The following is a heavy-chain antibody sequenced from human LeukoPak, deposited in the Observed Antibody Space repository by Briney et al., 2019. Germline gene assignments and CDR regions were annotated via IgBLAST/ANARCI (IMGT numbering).Heavy chain of an antibody. J-gene: IGHJ5*02. V-gene: IGHV3-7*01. Sequence: GGSLRLSCAASGFTFSDHYMDWVRQAPGKGLEWVANIKRDGSEKYYVDSVKGRFTISRDNAKNSLYLQMNSLRAEDTAVYYCARDLTISVGPSWFDPWGQGTLVTVSS. CDR2: IKRDGSEK. D-gene: IGHD3-3*01. CDR1: GFTFSDHY. CDR3: ARDLTISVGPSWFDP.